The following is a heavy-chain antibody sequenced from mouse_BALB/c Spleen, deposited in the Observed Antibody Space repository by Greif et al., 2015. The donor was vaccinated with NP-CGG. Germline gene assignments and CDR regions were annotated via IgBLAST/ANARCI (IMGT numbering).Heavy chain of an antibody. D-gene: IGHD1-1*02. V-gene: IGHV2-5*01. J-gene: IGHJ4*01. Sequence: VQLQQSGPGLVQPSQSLSITCTVSGFSLTSYGVHWVRQSPGKGLEWLGVIWRGGSTDYNAAFMSRLSITKDNSKSQVFFKMNSLQADDTAIYYCAKNYGPYYYAMDYWGQGTSVTVSS. CDR2: IWRGGST. CDR1: GFSLTSYG. CDR3: AKNYGPYYYAMDY.